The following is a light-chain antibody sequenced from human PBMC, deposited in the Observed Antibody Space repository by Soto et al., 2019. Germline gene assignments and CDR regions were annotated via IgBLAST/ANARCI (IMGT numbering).Light chain of an antibody. CDR3: QQYNDLPPLT. V-gene: IGKV3-15*01. J-gene: IGKJ4*02. CDR2: GAS. CDR1: QSVSSN. Sequence: EIVMTQSPATLSVSPGERATLSCRASQSVSSNLAWYQQKPGQAPRLLIYGASTRATGIPARFSGSGSGTEFTLTISRLQSEYFAVYYCQQYNDLPPLTFVGGTKVEIK.